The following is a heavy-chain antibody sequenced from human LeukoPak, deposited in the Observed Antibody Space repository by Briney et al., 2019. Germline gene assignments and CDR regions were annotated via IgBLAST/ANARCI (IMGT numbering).Heavy chain of an antibody. CDR3: ARDYQGSVDY. V-gene: IGHV1-69*04. D-gene: IGHD2-2*01. CDR2: IIPILGIA. CDR1: GDTFSSYS. J-gene: IGHJ4*02. Sequence: ASVKLSCNASGDTFSSYSISWVREAPGQGLEWMGRIIPILGIANYAQKFQGRVTITADKSTSTAYMEQSSLRSEDTAVYYCARDYQGSVDYWGQGTLVTVSS.